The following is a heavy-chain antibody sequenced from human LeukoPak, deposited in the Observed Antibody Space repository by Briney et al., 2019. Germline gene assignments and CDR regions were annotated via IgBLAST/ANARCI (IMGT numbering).Heavy chain of an antibody. CDR2: ISGSGGST. V-gene: IGHV3-23*01. CDR3: AKPSITIFGVVILYFDY. CDR1: GFTFSSYA. D-gene: IGHD3-3*01. Sequence: PGGPLRLSCAASGFTFSSYAMSWVRQAPGKGLEWVSAISGSGGSTYYADSVKGRFTISRDNSKNTLYLQMNSLRAEDTAVYYCAKPSITIFGVVILYFDYWGQGTLVTVSS. J-gene: IGHJ4*02.